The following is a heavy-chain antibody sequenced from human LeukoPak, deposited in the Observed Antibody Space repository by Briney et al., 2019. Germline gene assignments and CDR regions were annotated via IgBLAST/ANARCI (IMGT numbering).Heavy chain of an antibody. CDR1: GSTFSKYS. CDR3: LSLGDDPPA. V-gene: IGHV3-30*03. D-gene: IGHD3-16*01. J-gene: IGHJ4*02. CDR2: ISYDARNK. Sequence: GGSLRLSCAASGSTFSKYSVHWVRQTPGKGLEWVAVISYDARNKHYAESVKGRFTISRDNSKNTLSLQMDSLRSEDTAMYYCLSLGDDPPARGQGTLVTVSS.